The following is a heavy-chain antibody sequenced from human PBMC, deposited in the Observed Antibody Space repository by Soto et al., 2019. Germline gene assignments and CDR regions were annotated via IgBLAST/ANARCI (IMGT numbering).Heavy chain of an antibody. V-gene: IGHV4-38-2*02. D-gene: IGHD3-16*01. CDR1: GYSISSGYN. CDR3: AREFPYYESSDSYFDY. J-gene: IGHJ4*02. CDR2: MYHSGST. Sequence: PSETLSLTCAVSGYSISSGYNWGWIRQPPGKGLEWIASMYHSGSTYYNPSLKSRVTISVDTSKNQVSLNLSSVTAADTAVYYCAREFPYYESSDSYFDYWGQGALVTVSS.